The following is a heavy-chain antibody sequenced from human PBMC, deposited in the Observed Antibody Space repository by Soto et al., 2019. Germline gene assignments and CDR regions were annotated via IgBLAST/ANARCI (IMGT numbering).Heavy chain of an antibody. D-gene: IGHD3-22*01. Sequence: SETLSLTCTVPGDYISANYWNWIRQSPGDGLQWIAFISDNGATNYNPSLESRVTISMDTSKNQFSLKLSSVTAADTALYYCARGFYDSRGDSSPFDFWGQGILVTVSS. CDR3: ARGFYDSRGDSSPFDF. CDR2: ISDNGAT. V-gene: IGHV4-59*01. J-gene: IGHJ4*02. CDR1: GDYISANY.